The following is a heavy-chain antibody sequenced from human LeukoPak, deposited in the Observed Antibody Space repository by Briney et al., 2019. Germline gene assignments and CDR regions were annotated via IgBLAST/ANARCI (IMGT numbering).Heavy chain of an antibody. J-gene: IGHJ4*02. CDR2: ISGSGGST. CDR3: AKSSTTYSYGWGYFDY. V-gene: IGHV3-23*01. CDR1: GSTFSSYA. Sequence: PGGSLRLSCAASGSTFSSYAMSWVRQAPGKGLEWVSAISGSGGSTYYADSVKGRFTISRDNSKNTLYLQTNSLRAEDTAVYYCAKSSTTYSYGWGYFDYWGQGTLVTVSS. D-gene: IGHD5-18*01.